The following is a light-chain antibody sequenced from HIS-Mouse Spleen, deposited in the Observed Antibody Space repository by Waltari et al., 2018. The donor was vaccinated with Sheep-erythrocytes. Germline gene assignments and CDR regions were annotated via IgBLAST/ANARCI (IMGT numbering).Light chain of an antibody. Sequence: SYELTQPPSVSVSPGQTASITCSGDTLGDKYACWYQQKPGQSPVLVIYQGSKRPSGSPERFSGSNAGNTATLTIGGTQAMEEADYYCQAWDSSTVVFGGGTKLTVL. V-gene: IGLV3-1*01. CDR1: TLGDKY. CDR2: QGS. CDR3: QAWDSSTVV. J-gene: IGLJ2*01.